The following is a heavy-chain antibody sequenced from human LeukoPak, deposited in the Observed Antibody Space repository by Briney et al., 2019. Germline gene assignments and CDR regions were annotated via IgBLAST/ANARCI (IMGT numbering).Heavy chain of an antibody. CDR1: GGSISSYY. CDR3: ARGEMWGDPLWFGELFQFDP. V-gene: IGHV4-59*01. J-gene: IGHJ5*02. D-gene: IGHD3-10*01. Sequence: SETLSLTCTVSGGSISSYYWSWIRQPPGKGLEWIGYIYYSGSTNYNPSLNSRVTISVDTSKNQFSLKLSSVTAADTAVYYCARGEMWGDPLWFGELFQFDPWGQGTLVTVSS. CDR2: IYYSGST.